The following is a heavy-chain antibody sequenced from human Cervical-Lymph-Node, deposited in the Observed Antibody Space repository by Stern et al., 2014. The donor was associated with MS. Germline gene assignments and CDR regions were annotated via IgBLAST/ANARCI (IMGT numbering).Heavy chain of an antibody. CDR3: ARMDLYSTTWYGTFDD. D-gene: IGHD6-13*01. J-gene: IGHJ4*02. V-gene: IGHV3-53*01. CDR2: IYSGGNT. CDR1: GFSVGSNY. Sequence: EVQLVESGGAVLQPGGSLKVSCKASGFSVGSNYMRWVRQAPGEGMGWVLVIYSGGNTYYADSVKGRFTISRDNSKNILYLQMTSLRAEDTAVYYCARMDLYSTTWYGTFDDWGQGTLVTVSS.